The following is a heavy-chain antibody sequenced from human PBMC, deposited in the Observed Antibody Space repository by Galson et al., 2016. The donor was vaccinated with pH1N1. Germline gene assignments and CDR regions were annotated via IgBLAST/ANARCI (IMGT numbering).Heavy chain of an antibody. Sequence: ETLSLTCAVSGYSFSGYYWSWLRQPPGKGLEWIGEINHSGSTNYNPSLKSRVTISVDASENQFSLKLYSVTAADTAVYYCARGRGGYNLRERQYYYSYMDVWGKGTTVTVSS. CDR3: ARGRGGYNLRERQYYYSYMDV. CDR1: GYSFSGYY. J-gene: IGHJ6*03. D-gene: IGHD5-24*01. CDR2: INHSGST. V-gene: IGHV4-34*01.